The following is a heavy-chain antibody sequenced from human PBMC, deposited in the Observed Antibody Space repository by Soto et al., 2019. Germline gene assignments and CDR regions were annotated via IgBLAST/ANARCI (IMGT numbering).Heavy chain of an antibody. D-gene: IGHD3-22*01. V-gene: IGHV3-23*01. CDR1: GFTFSSYA. CDR2: ISGSGGST. CDR3: AKLHLYYYDSSGYTYDAFDI. Sequence: PGGSLRLSCAASGFTFSSYAMSWVRKAPGKGLEWVSAISGSGGSTYYADSVKGRFTISRDNSKNTLYLQMNSLRAEDTAVYYCAKLHLYYYDSSGYTYDAFDIWGQGTMVTVS. J-gene: IGHJ3*02.